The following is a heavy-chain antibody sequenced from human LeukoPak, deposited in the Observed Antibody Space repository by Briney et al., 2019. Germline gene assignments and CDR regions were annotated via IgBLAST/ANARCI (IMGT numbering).Heavy chain of an antibody. J-gene: IGHJ4*02. V-gene: IGHV4-59*01. D-gene: IGHD1-26*01. Sequence: PSETLSLTCTVSGGSISTYYWSWIRQPPGKGLVWIGYIYSSGSTNYNPPLKSRVTISVDTSKNQFSLRLSSVTAADTAVYYCARVGSYNFDYWGQGTLVTVSS. CDR2: IYSSGST. CDR3: ARVGSYNFDY. CDR1: GGSISTYY.